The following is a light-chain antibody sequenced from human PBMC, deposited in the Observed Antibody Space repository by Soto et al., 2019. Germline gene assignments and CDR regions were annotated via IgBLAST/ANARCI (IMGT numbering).Light chain of an antibody. Sequence: QSALTQPASVSGSPGQSITISCTGTSGDVGSYNLVSWYQQHPGKAPKLVIYEVTKRPSGVSDRFSGSKSGNTASLTLSGLQAEDEADYYCCSYAGRSTFNVFGTRTKLTVL. V-gene: IGLV2-23*02. CDR3: CSYAGRSTFNV. CDR2: EVT. J-gene: IGLJ1*01. CDR1: SGDVGSYNL.